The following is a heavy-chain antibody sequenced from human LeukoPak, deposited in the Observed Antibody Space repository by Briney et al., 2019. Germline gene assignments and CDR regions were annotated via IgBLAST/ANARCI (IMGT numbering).Heavy chain of an antibody. Sequence: PGGSLRLSCAASGFTFDDYAMHWVRQAPGKGLEWVSGISWNSGSIGYADSVKGRFTISRDNSKNTLYLQMNSLRAEDTAVYYCARGALLRFLECFDYWGQGTLVTVSS. V-gene: IGHV3-9*01. J-gene: IGHJ4*02. CDR3: ARGALLRFLECFDY. CDR1: GFTFDDYA. D-gene: IGHD3-3*01. CDR2: ISWNSGSI.